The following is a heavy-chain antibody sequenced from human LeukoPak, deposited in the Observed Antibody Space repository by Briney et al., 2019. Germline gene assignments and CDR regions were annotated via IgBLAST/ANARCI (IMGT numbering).Heavy chain of an antibody. CDR2: MNPNSGNT. CDR3: ARGGSGSYYNAPYYYYGMDV. CDR1: GYTFTSYD. Sequence: ASVKVSCKAYGYTFTSYDINWVRQATGQGLEWVGWMNPNSGNTGYAQKFQGRVTMTRNTSISTAYMELSSLRSEDTAVYYCARGGSGSYYNAPYYYYGMDVWGQGTTVTVSS. J-gene: IGHJ6*02. V-gene: IGHV1-8*01. D-gene: IGHD3-10*01.